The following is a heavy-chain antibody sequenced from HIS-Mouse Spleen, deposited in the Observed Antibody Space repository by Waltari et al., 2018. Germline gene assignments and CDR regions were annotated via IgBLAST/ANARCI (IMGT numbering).Heavy chain of an antibody. CDR2: IYYSGST. CDR3: ASRYSSSSQFGY. V-gene: IGHV4-39*07. CDR1: GGSISSSSYY. Sequence: QLQLQESGPGLVKPSETLSLTCTVSGGSISSSSYYWGWIRQPPGKGLEWIGSIYYSGSTYYNPSLKSRVTISVDTSKNQVSLKLSSVTAADTAVYYCASRYSSSSQFGYWGQGTLVTVSS. J-gene: IGHJ4*02. D-gene: IGHD6-6*01.